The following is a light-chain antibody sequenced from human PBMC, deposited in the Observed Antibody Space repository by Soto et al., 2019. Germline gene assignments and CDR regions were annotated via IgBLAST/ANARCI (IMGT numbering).Light chain of an antibody. V-gene: IGKV3-15*01. CDR3: QHYNDWPPTWT. CDR2: GAS. Sequence: EIVMTQSPATLSVSPGERATLSCRASQSVSSKLAWYQQKPGQATRVLIFGASTRATGIPARFSGSGSGTEFTLTISSLQSEDFAVYYCQHYNDWPPTWTFGQGTSVEIK. J-gene: IGKJ1*01. CDR1: QSVSSK.